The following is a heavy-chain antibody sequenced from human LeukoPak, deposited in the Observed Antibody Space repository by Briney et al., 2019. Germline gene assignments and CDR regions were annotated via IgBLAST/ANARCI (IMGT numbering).Heavy chain of an antibody. CDR3: ARARGWLQLNY. V-gene: IGHV3-48*03. Sequence: GGSLRLSCAASGFTFSSYEMNWVRQAPGKGLEWVSYISSSGSTIYYADSVKGRFTISRDNAKNTLYLQMNSLRAEDTAVYYCARARGWLQLNYWGQGTLVTVSS. CDR1: GFTFSSYE. CDR2: ISSSGSTI. D-gene: IGHD5-24*01. J-gene: IGHJ4*02.